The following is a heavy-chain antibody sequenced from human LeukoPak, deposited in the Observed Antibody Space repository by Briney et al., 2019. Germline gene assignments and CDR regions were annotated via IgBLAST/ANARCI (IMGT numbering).Heavy chain of an antibody. J-gene: IGHJ5*02. CDR2: ISYDGSNK. CDR1: GFTFSSYA. Sequence: GGSLRLSCAASGFTFSSYAMHWVRQAPGKGLEWVAVISYDGSNKYYADSVKGRFTISRDNSKNTLYLQMNSLRAEDTAVYYCARGGPRGLGSGSYSWFDPWGQGTLVTVSS. V-gene: IGHV3-30-3*01. D-gene: IGHD3-10*01. CDR3: ARGGPRGLGSGSYSWFDP.